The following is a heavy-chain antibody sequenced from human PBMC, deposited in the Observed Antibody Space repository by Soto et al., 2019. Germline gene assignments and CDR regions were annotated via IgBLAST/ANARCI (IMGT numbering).Heavy chain of an antibody. CDR3: AREAPKSPFDY. J-gene: IGHJ4*02. Sequence: GGSLRLSCAASGFIFSIYNMNWVRQAPGKGLEWVSVIYSGGRTYYADSLKGRFTISRDNSKNTVYLQMNSLRAEDTAVYYCAREAPKSPFDYWGQGTLVTVSS. CDR1: GFIFSIYN. V-gene: IGHV3-53*01. CDR2: IYSGGRT.